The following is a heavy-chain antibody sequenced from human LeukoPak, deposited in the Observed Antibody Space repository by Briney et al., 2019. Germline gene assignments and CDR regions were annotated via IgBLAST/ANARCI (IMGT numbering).Heavy chain of an antibody. Sequence: PGGSLRLSCTASGFTFRNFALHWVRQAPGKGLEWVAVISYDGSRKYYADSVRGRFTISRDNSKNTLYLQMNSLRSEDTALYYCTRPANIGDIVAAKYFDSWGQGTLVTVST. D-gene: IGHD5-12*01. CDR3: TRPANIGDIVAAKYFDS. V-gene: IGHV3-30*04. CDR1: GFTFRNFA. CDR2: ISYDGSRK. J-gene: IGHJ4*02.